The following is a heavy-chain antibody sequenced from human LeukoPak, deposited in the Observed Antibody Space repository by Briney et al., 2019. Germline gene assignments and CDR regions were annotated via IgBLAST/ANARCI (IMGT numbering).Heavy chain of an antibody. J-gene: IGHJ4*02. CDR3: ARDPELTGFFDY. V-gene: IGHV3-30-3*01. CDR2: ISYDGSNK. D-gene: IGHD7-27*01. Sequence: SEGSLRLSCAASGFTFSSYAMHWVRQAPGKGLEWVAVISYDGSNKYYADSVKGRFTISRDNSKNTLYLQMNSLRAEDTAVYYCARDPELTGFFDYWGQGTLVTVSS. CDR1: GFTFSSYA.